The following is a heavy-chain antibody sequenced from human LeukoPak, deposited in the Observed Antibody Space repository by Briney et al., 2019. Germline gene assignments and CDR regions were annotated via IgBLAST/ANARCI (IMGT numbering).Heavy chain of an antibody. CDR1: GYTFTSYA. D-gene: IGHD3-22*01. CDR3: ASPYYYDSSGSYYYYGMDV. J-gene: IGHJ6*02. CDR2: IIPIFGTA. V-gene: IGHV1-69*13. Sequence: SVKVSCKASGYTFTSYAISWVRQAPGQGLEWMGGIIPIFGTANYAQKFQGRVTITADESTSTAYMELSSLRSEDTAVYYCASPYYYDSSGSYYYYGMDVWGQGTTVTVSS.